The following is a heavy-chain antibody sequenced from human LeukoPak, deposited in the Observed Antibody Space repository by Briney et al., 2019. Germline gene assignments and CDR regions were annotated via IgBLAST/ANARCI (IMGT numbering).Heavy chain of an antibody. CDR1: GFTFSSYA. J-gene: IGHJ4*02. D-gene: IGHD3-10*01. V-gene: IGHV3-23*01. Sequence: GGSLRLSCAASGFTFSSYAMSWVRQAPGQGLEWISSISGSGGSTYYADSVKGRFTISRDNSKNTLYLQMNSLRAEDTAVYYCAKDYKGVWLAYGSGSLESDYWGQGTLVAVSS. CDR3: AKDYKGVWLAYGSGSLESDY. CDR2: ISGSGGST.